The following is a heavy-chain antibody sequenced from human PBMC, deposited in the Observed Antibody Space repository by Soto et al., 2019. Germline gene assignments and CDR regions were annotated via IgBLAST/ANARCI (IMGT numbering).Heavy chain of an antibody. CDR2: ISAYNGNT. CDR3: ARDRPSKGLYSRSYYMDV. Sequence: GASVKVSCKASGYTFTSYGISWVRQAPGQGLEWMGWISAYNGNTNYAQKLQGRVTMTTDTSTSTAYMELRSLRSDDTAVYYCARDRPSKGLYSRSYYMDVWGKGTTVTVSS. J-gene: IGHJ6*03. CDR1: GYTFTSYG. D-gene: IGHD6-13*01. V-gene: IGHV1-18*01.